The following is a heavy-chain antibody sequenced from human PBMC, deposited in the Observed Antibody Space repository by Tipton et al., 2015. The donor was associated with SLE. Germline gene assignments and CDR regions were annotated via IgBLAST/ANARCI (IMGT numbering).Heavy chain of an antibody. Sequence: TLSLTCTVSGGSISDYYWSWIRQPPGKGLEWIGYIYYSGSTNYNPSLKSRVTISVDTSKNQFSLKLSSVTAADTAVYYCARLRGPVLPDAFDIWGQGTMVTVSS. D-gene: IGHD3-10*01. CDR3: ARLRGPVLPDAFDI. CDR2: IYYSGST. V-gene: IGHV4-59*08. J-gene: IGHJ3*02. CDR1: GGSISDYY.